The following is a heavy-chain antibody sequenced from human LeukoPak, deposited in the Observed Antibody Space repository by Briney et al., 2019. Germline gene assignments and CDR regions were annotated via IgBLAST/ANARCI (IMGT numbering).Heavy chain of an antibody. J-gene: IGHJ6*02. CDR2: ISYDGSNK. D-gene: IGHD3-22*01. CDR1: GFTFSSYA. CDR3: ARELGAFFQNSYDSSGYYGPHYYYYGMDV. Sequence: GGSLRLSCEASGFTFSSYAMHWVRQAPGQGLEWMAVISYDGSNKYYADYVKGRFTISRDDSKNTLYLQMNSLRAEDTAVYYCARELGAFFQNSYDSSGYYGPHYYYYGMDVWGQGTTVTVSS. V-gene: IGHV3-30-3*01.